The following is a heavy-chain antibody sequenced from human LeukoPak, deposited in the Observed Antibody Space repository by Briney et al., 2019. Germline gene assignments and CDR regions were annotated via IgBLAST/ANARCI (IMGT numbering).Heavy chain of an antibody. J-gene: IGHJ4*02. CDR2: IYYSGST. CDR3: ARDVGRYLLDY. V-gene: IGHV4-59*01. D-gene: IGHD3-9*01. CDR1: GGSISSYY. Sequence: SETLSLTCTVSGGSISSYYWSWIRQPPGKGLEWIGYIYYSGSTNYNPSLKSRVTISVDTSKNQFSLKLSSVTAADTAVYYYARDVGRYLLDYWGQGTLVTVSS.